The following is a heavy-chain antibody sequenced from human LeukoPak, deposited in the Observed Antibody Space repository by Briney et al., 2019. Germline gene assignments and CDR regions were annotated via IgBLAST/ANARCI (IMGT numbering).Heavy chain of an antibody. CDR2: INHSGST. D-gene: IGHD2-2*01. CDR3: ARRRTRGGFDP. Sequence: SSETLSLTCAVYGGSFSGYHWSWIRQPPGKGLEWIGEINHSGSTNYNPSLKSRVTISVDTSKNQFCLKLSCVTATATAVYYGARRRTRGGFDPWGQGTLVTVSS. CDR1: GGSFSGYH. V-gene: IGHV4-34*01. J-gene: IGHJ5*02.